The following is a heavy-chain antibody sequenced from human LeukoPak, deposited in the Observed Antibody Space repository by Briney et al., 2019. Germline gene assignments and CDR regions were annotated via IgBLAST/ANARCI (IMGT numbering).Heavy chain of an antibody. J-gene: IGHJ4*02. V-gene: IGHV3-48*03. Sequence: RPGGSLRLSCAASGFTFSSYEMNWVRQAPGKGLEWVSYISSSGSTIYYADSVKGRFTISRDNAKNSLYLQMNSLRAEDTAVYYCARAPATAMVRFDYWGQGTLVTVSS. D-gene: IGHD5-18*01. CDR2: ISSSGSTI. CDR3: ARAPATAMVRFDY. CDR1: GFTFSSYE.